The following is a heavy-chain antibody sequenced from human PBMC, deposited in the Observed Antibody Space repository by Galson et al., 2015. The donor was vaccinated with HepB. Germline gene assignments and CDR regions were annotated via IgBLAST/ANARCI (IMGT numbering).Heavy chain of an antibody. CDR1: GFIFSDYY. Sequence: SLRLSCAPSGFIFSDYYMSWIRQAPGKGLEWVSYISGSGDTIYYADSVKGRFTISRDNAKNSLYLQMNSLRVDDTAIYYCARPGYCDYVVAHWGQGTMVTVAS. D-gene: IGHD4-17*01. V-gene: IGHV3-11*01. CDR2: ISGSGDTI. J-gene: IGHJ4*02. CDR3: ARPGYCDYVVAH.